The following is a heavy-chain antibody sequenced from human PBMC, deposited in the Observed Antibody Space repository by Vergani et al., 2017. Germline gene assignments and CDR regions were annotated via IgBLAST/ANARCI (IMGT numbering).Heavy chain of an antibody. J-gene: IGHJ6*03. Sequence: QLQLQESDPGLVKPSETLSLTCTVSGGSIRSTFYYWGWIRQPPGKGLEWIGRFYTSGSPNYNPSLKSRVTMSVDTSKNQFSLKLNSVTAADTAVYYCARHKEQLVPGNYYYYYYMDVWGKGTTVTVSS. CDR3: ARHKEQLVPGNYYYYYYMDV. CDR1: GGSIRSTFYY. D-gene: IGHD6-13*01. V-gene: IGHV4-39*01. CDR2: FYTSGSP.